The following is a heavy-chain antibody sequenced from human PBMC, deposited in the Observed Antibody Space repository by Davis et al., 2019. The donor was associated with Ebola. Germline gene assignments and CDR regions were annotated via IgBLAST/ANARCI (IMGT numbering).Heavy chain of an antibody. CDR3: ASSYYYDSSGYYPLDY. CDR2: IIPIFGTA. D-gene: IGHD3-22*01. J-gene: IGHJ4*02. Sequence: SVKVSCKASAGTFSSYAISWVRQAPGQGLEWMGGIIPIFGTANYAQKFQGRVTITADESTSTAYMELSSLRSEDTAVYYCASSYYYDSSGYYPLDYWGQGTLVTVSS. CDR1: AGTFSSYA. V-gene: IGHV1-69*13.